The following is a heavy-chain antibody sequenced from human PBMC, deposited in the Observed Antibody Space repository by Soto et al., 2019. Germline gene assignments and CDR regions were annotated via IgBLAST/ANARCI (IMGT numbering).Heavy chain of an antibody. V-gene: IGHV3-23*01. Sequence: GGSLRLSCAASGFTFSSYAMSWVRQAPGKGLEWVSAISGSGGSTYYADSVKGRFTIPRDNSKNTLYLQMNSLRAEDTAVYYCAKSLELRPRYFDYWGQGTLVTVSS. CDR3: AKSLELRPRYFDY. CDR1: GFTFSSYA. D-gene: IGHD1-7*01. CDR2: ISGSGGST. J-gene: IGHJ4*02.